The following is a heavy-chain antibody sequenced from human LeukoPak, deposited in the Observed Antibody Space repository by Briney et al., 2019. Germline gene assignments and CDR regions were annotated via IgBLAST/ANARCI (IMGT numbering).Heavy chain of an antibody. CDR2: ISSSSSYI. J-gene: IGHJ4*02. Sequence: AGGSLRLSCAASGFTFSSYSMNWVRQAPGKGLEWVSSISSSSSYIYYADSVKGRFTISRDNAKNSLYLQMNSLRAEDTAVYYCARDFKMDDYGLFDYWGQGTLVTVSS. CDR3: ARDFKMDDYGLFDY. V-gene: IGHV3-21*01. D-gene: IGHD4-17*01. CDR1: GFTFSSYS.